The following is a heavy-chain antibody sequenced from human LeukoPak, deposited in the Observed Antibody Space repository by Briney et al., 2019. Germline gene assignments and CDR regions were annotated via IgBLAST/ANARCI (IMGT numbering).Heavy chain of an antibody. CDR2: IYSGGGT. Sequence: PGGSLRLSCAASGFAVSSNYMSWVRQAPGKGLEWVSVIYSGGGTYHADSVKGRFTISRDNSKNTLYLQMNSLRAEDTAVYYCAREVLVGAMDHWGQGTQVTVSS. D-gene: IGHD1-26*01. CDR1: GFAVSSNY. J-gene: IGHJ4*02. CDR3: AREVLVGAMDH. V-gene: IGHV3-53*01.